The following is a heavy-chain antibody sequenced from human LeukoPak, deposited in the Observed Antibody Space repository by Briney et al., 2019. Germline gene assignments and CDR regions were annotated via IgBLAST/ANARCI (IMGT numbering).Heavy chain of an antibody. CDR1: GNSISGYY. J-gene: IGHJ4*02. V-gene: IGHV4-4*07. CDR2: MHTSGGT. CDR3: ARASYCSSTSCLNQGFDY. Sequence: SETLSLTCAVSGNSISGYYWSWIRQAAGKGLEWIGRMHTSGGTNYSPSLKSRITISVDRSKNHFSLKLSSVTDADTAVYYCARASYCSSTSCLNQGFDYWGQGTLVTVSS. D-gene: IGHD2-2*01.